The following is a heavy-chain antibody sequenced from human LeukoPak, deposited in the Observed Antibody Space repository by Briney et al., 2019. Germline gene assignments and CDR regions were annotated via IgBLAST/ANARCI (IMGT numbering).Heavy chain of an antibody. CDR3: ASGGSGSDPDAFDI. V-gene: IGHV1-69*05. CDR1: GGTFSSYA. D-gene: IGHD1-26*01. Sequence: ASVKVSCKASGGTFSSYAISWVRQAPGQGLEWMGGIIPIFGTANYAQKFQGRVRITTDESTSTAYMELSSLRSEDTAVYYCASGGSGSDPDAFDIWGQGTMVTVSS. J-gene: IGHJ3*02. CDR2: IIPIFGTA.